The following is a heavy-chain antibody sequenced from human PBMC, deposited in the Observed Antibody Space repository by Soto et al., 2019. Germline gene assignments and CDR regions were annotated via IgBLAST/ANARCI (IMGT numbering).Heavy chain of an antibody. Sequence: QVQLQESGPGLVKPSQTLSLTCTVSGGSIRSGGYFWSWIRQPPGKGLEWIGNIFYSGTTYYNPSLKSRYTISIDTPKNQFSLKLSSVTAADTAVYFCTRGVLYWGQGTLVTVSS. CDR3: TRGVLY. J-gene: IGHJ4*02. V-gene: IGHV4-31*03. D-gene: IGHD1-1*01. CDR2: IFYSGTT. CDR1: GGSIRSGGYF.